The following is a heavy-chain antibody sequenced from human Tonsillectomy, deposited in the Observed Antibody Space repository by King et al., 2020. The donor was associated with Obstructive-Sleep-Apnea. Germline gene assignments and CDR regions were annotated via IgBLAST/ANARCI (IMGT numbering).Heavy chain of an antibody. J-gene: IGHJ4*02. CDR3: ARHRGVDDSGGYGDYFDY. D-gene: IGHD5-12*01. CDR2: MYYIGNT. Sequence: QLQESGPGLVKPSETLSLTCTVSGDSISNYYWSWIRQPPGNGLEWIGDMYYIGNTNYNPSLKSRITISVYTSNIQFSLSLSSVTAADTAVYYCARHRGVDDSGGYGDYFDYWGQGTLVTVSS. CDR1: GDSISNYY. V-gene: IGHV4-59*08.